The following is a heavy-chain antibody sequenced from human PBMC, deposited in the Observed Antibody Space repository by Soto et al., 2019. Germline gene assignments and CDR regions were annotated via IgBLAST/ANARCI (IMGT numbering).Heavy chain of an antibody. D-gene: IGHD4-17*01. CDR1: GFTFSSYS. V-gene: IGHV3-48*01. Sequence: GGSLRLSCAASGFTFSSYSMNWVRQAPGTGLAWVSYISSSSSTIYYADSVKGRFTISRDNAKNSLYLQMNSLRAEDTAVYYCARGLDYGDYELQDPFDYWGQGTLVTVSS. CDR3: ARGLDYGDYELQDPFDY. CDR2: ISSSSSTI. J-gene: IGHJ4*02.